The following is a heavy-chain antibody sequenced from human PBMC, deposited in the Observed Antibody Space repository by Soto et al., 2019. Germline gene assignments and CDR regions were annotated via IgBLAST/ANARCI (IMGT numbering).Heavy chain of an antibody. Sequence: QVQLVQSGAEVKKPGSSVKVSCKASGGTFSSYAISWVRQAPGQGLEWMGGIIPIFGTANYAQKFQGRVTITADESTSTAYMGLSSLRSEDTAVYYCARHVPAAGYYYGMDVWGLGTTVTVSS. V-gene: IGHV1-69*12. CDR3: ARHVPAAGYYYGMDV. D-gene: IGHD2-2*01. CDR1: GGTFSSYA. CDR2: IIPIFGTA. J-gene: IGHJ6*02.